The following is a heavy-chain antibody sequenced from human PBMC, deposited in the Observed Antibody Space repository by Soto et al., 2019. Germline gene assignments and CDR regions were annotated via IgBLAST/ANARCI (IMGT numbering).Heavy chain of an antibody. Sequence: PSETLSLTCTVSGGSISSSSYYWGWIRQPPGKGLEWIGSIYYSGSTYYNPSLKSRVTISVDTSKNQFSLKLSSVTAADTAVYYCVRQGGELLGYWGQGTLVTVSS. CDR1: GGSISSSSYY. CDR2: IYYSGST. V-gene: IGHV4-39*01. J-gene: IGHJ4*02. D-gene: IGHD1-26*01. CDR3: VRQGGELLGY.